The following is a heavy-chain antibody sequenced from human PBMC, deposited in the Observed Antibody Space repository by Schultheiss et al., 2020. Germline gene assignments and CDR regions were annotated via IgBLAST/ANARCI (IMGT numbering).Heavy chain of an antibody. J-gene: IGHJ4*02. V-gene: IGHV3-23*01. Sequence: GGSLRLSCAASGFTFSSYAMSWVRQAPGKGLEWVSAISGSGGSTYYADSVKGRFTISRDNSKNTLYLQMNSLRGEDTAVYYCTRGDGDFDNMFFWGQGVLGTVSS. CDR2: ISGSGGST. D-gene: IGHD2-21*02. CDR3: TRGDGDFDNMFF. CDR1: GFTFSSYA.